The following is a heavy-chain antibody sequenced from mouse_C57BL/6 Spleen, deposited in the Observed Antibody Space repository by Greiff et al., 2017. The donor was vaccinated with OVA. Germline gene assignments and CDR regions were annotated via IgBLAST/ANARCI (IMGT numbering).Heavy chain of an antibody. D-gene: IGHD3-2*02. CDR1: GYTFTSYW. CDR3: ARSGDSSGYGFAY. Sequence: VQLQQPGAELVKPGASVKMSCKASGYTFTSYWITWVKQRPGQGLEWIGDIYPGSGSTNYNEKFKSKATLTVDTSSSTAYMQLSSLTSEDSAVYYCARSGDSSGYGFAYWGQGTLVTVSA. V-gene: IGHV1-55*01. J-gene: IGHJ3*01. CDR2: IYPGSGST.